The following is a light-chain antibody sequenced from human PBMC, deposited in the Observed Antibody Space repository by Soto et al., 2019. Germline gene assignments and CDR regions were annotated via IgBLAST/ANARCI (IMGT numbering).Light chain of an antibody. J-gene: IGLJ3*02. Sequence: QPVLTQSPSASASLGASVKLTCTLSSGHSDYAIAWHQQQPEKGPRYLMKLNSDGSHSKGDGIPDRFSGSSSGAERYLTISSLQSEDEADYHCQTWGAGMVFGGGTKVTVL. CDR3: QTWGAGMV. CDR2: LNSDGSH. V-gene: IGLV4-69*01. CDR1: SGHSDYA.